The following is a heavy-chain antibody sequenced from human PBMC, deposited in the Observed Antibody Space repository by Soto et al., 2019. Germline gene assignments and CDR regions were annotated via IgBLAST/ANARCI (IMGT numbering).Heavy chain of an antibody. CDR1: GYSFTKYC. J-gene: IGHJ6*02. V-gene: IGHV5-10-1*01. CDR2: IDPSDSYT. Sequence: GESLKISCNGSGYSFTKYCISLVLQMPGKGLEWMGKIDPSDSYTTYSPSFPGHVTISADKSISSAYLQWSNLKASDTAMYYCARQAGTTSFHYGMDVWGQGTTVTVSS. D-gene: IGHD1-7*01. CDR3: ARQAGTTSFHYGMDV.